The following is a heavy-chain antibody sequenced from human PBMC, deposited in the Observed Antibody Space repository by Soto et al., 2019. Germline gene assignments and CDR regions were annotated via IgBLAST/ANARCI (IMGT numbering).Heavy chain of an antibody. J-gene: IGHJ5*02. D-gene: IGHD6-13*01. CDR2: IIPIFGTA. CDR1: GGTFSSYA. V-gene: IGHV1-69*13. CDR3: ARRGIAAAGTSTTPFDP. Sequence: SVKVSCKASGGTFSSYAISWVRQAPGQGLEWMGGIIPIFGTANYAQKFQGRVTITADESTSTAYMELSSLRSEDTAVYYCARRGIAAAGTSTTPFDPWGQGTLVTVSS.